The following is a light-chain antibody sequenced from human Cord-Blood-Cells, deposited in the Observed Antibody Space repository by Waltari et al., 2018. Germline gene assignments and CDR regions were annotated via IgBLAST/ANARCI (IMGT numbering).Light chain of an antibody. J-gene: IGLJ3*02. CDR1: NIGSKS. CDR2: YDS. Sequence: SYVLTQPPSVSVAPGKTARITCGGNNIGSKSVHWYQQKPGQAPVLVIYYDSDRPSGIPERFSGCNSGXTATLTISRVEAGDEADYCCQVWDSSSDHWVFGGGTKLTVL. CDR3: QVWDSSSDHWV. V-gene: IGLV3-21*04.